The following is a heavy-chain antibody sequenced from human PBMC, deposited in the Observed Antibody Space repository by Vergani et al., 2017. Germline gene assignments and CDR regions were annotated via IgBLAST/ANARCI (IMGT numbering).Heavy chain of an antibody. CDR1: GDSISSGVYY. CDR2: IYSTGST. J-gene: IGHJ4*02. Sequence: QVQLQQWGAGLLKPSETLSLTCAVYGDSISSGVYYWNWIRQHPGKGLEWIGYIYSTGSTHHNPSLRRRINMSVDTSKNQFSLEVTSVTAADTAIYFCARTESFILRYFHWALWGQGTLVTVSS. CDR3: ARTESFILRYFHWAL. V-gene: IGHV4-31*11. D-gene: IGHD3-9*01.